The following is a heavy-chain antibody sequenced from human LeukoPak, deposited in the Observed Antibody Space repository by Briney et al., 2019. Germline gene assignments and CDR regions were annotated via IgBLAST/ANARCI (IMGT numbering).Heavy chain of an antibody. J-gene: IGHJ6*02. CDR2: IIPIFGTA. Sequence: GASVKVSCKASGGTFSSYAISWVRQAPGQGLEWMGGIIPIFGTANYAQKFQGRVTITADESTSTAYMELSSLRSEDTAVYYCARADYVSPGSYYYYGMDVWGQGTTVTVSS. D-gene: IGHD3-16*01. CDR1: GGTFSSYA. CDR3: ARADYVSPGSYYYYGMDV. V-gene: IGHV1-69*13.